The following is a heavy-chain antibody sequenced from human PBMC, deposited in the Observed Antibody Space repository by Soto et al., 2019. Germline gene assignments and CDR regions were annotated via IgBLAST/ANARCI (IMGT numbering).Heavy chain of an antibody. J-gene: IGHJ5*02. D-gene: IGHD6-13*01. V-gene: IGHV1-3*01. CDR3: ARDTLPFYSSSWYGLNWFDP. CDR2: INAGNGNT. CDR1: GYTFTSYA. Sequence: ASVKVSCKASGYTFTSYAIHWVRQAPGQRLEWMGWINAGNGNTKYSQKFQGRVTITRDTSASTAYMELSSLRSEDTAVYYCARDTLPFYSSSWYGLNWFDPWGQGTLVTVSS.